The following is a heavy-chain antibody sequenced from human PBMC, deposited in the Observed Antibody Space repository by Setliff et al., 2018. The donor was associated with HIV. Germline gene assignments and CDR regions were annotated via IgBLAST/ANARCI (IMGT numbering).Heavy chain of an antibody. CDR2: INPSGGSI. Sequence: ASVKVSCKASGYIFTSYYIHWARQAPGQGLEWMGIINPSGGSISYAQKFQGRVTMTRDTSASTVFVELNSVRSEDTAVYYCARAGSGSPLILFDYWGQGTLVTVSS. CDR3: ARAGSGSPLILFDY. J-gene: IGHJ4*02. CDR1: GYIFTSYY. V-gene: IGHV1-46*01. D-gene: IGHD1-26*01.